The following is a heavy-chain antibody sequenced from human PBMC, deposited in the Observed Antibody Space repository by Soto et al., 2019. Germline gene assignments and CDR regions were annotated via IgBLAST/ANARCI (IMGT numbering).Heavy chain of an antibody. Sequence: TLSLTCTVSGGSISSYYWSWIRQPPENGLEWIGYIYYSGSTNYNPSLKSRVTISVDTSKNQFSLKLSSVTAADTAVYYCARDRRDCSSTSLRPRGMDVWGNGKTVTVSA. D-gene: IGHD2-2*01. CDR3: ARDRRDCSSTSLRPRGMDV. CDR2: IYYSGST. CDR1: GGSISSYY. J-gene: IGHJ6*04. V-gene: IGHV4-59*01.